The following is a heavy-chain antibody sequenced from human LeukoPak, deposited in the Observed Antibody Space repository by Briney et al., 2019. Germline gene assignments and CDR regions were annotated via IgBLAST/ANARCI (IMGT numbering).Heavy chain of an antibody. Sequence: PGGSLRLSCAASGFTFSNYAMSWVRRAPGKGLEWVSAISGSGGTHYADSVKGRFTISRDKSKNTLYLQMNSLRAEDTAVYYCAKDLSLTVAGTGGFDYWGQGTLVTVSS. CDR3: AKDLSLTVAGTGGFDY. CDR2: ISGSGGT. J-gene: IGHJ4*02. CDR1: GFTFSNYA. V-gene: IGHV3-23*01. D-gene: IGHD6-19*01.